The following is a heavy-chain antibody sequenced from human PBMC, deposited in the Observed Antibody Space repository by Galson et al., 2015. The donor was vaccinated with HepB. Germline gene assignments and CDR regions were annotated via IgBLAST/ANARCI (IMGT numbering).Heavy chain of an antibody. CDR1: GYTFTGYY. V-gene: IGHV1-2*04. CDR2: INPNSGGT. D-gene: IGHD6-19*01. Sequence: SVKVSCKASGYTFTGYYMHWVRQAPGQGLEWMGWINPNSGGTNYAQKFQGWVTMTRDTSISTAYMELSRLRSYDTAVYYCARELAVAGTEYYYYGMDVWGQGTTVTVSS. CDR3: ARELAVAGTEYYYYGMDV. J-gene: IGHJ6*02.